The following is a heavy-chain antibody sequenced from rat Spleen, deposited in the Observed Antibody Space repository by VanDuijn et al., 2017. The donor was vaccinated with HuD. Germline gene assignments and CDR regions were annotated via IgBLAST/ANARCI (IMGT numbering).Heavy chain of an antibody. J-gene: IGHJ2*01. D-gene: IGHD1-10*01. CDR1: GYSITSNY. CDR3: ARRRGQVYNNYFDY. V-gene: IGHV3-1*01. Sequence: EVQLQESGPGLVKPSQSLSLTCSVTGYSITSNYWAWIRKFPGNKMEWIGHISYSGSTSYNPSLKRRISITRYTSKNQFFLQLNSVTTEDTATYYCARRRGQVYNNYFDYWGQGVMVTVSS. CDR2: ISYSGST.